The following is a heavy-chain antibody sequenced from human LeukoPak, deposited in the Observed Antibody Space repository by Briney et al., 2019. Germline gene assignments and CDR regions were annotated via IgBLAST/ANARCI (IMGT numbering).Heavy chain of an antibody. V-gene: IGHV3-23*01. D-gene: IGHD2-21*01. CDR3: AKEDDRRSVMDY. Sequence: GGSLRLSCAASGFTLNTNDMNWVRQAPGKGLEWVSAISGSGGSTYYADSVKGRFTISRDNSKNTLYLQMNSLRAEDTAVYYCAKEDDRRSVMDYWGQGTLVTVSS. J-gene: IGHJ4*02. CDR2: ISGSGGST. CDR1: GFTLNTND.